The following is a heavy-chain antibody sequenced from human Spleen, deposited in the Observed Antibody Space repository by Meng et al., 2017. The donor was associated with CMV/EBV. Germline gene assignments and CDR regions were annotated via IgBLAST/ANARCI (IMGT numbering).Heavy chain of an antibody. CDR2: ISGSGGST. J-gene: IGHJ3*02. D-gene: IGHD2-2*01. Sequence: LSLTCAASGFTFSNYAMSWVRQAPGKGLEWVSAISGSGGSTYYADSVKGRFTISRDNSKNTLFLQMNSLRAEDTAVYYCAKPVYQLLSRDAFDMWDQGTMVTVSS. CDR3: AKPVYQLLSRDAFDM. V-gene: IGHV3-23*01. CDR1: GFTFSNYA.